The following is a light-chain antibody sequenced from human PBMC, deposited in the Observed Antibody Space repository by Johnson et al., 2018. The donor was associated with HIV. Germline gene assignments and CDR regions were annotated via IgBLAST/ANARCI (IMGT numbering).Light chain of an antibody. V-gene: IGLV1-51*01. CDR1: SSNIGNNY. J-gene: IGLJ1*01. CDR3: GTWANSLNSPV. Sequence: QAVLTQPPSVSAAPGQKVTISCSGSSSNIGNNYVSWYQQLPGTAPKLLIYDNNKRPSGIPGRFSGSKSGPSATLGITGLQTGDEADYYCGTWANSLNSPVFGAGTKVTVL. CDR2: DNN.